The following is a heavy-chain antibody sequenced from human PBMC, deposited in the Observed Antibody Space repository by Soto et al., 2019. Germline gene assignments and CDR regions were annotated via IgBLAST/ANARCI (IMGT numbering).Heavy chain of an antibody. Sequence: SVKVSCKASGGTFSSYAISWVRQAPGQGLEWMGGIIPIFGTANYAQKFQGRVTITADESTSTAYMELSSLRSEDTAVYYCATDDKLLWFGEFKNYFDYWGQGTLVTVSS. D-gene: IGHD3-10*01. J-gene: IGHJ4*02. V-gene: IGHV1-69*13. CDR1: GGTFSSYA. CDR3: ATDDKLLWFGEFKNYFDY. CDR2: IIPIFGTA.